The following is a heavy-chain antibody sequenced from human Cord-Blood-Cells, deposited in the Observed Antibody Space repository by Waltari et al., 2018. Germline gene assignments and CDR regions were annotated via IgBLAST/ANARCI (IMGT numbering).Heavy chain of an antibody. Sequence: EVQLVESGGVVVQPGGSLRLSCAASGFTFDDYTMHWVRQAPGKGLEWVSLISWDGGSTYYADSVRGRFTISRDNSKNSLFLQMNSLRTEDTALYYCAKDSSSSFDYWGQGTLVTVSS. D-gene: IGHD6-6*01. V-gene: IGHV3-43*01. J-gene: IGHJ4*02. CDR1: GFTFDDYT. CDR2: ISWDGGST. CDR3: AKDSSSSFDY.